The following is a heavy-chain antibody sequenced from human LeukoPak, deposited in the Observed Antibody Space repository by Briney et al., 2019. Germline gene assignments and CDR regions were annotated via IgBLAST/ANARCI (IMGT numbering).Heavy chain of an antibody. CDR3: ARDLTTTSSFLSGY. CDR1: GYTFTSYG. Sequence: ASVKVSCKASGYTFTSYGITWVRQAPGQGLEWMGWISAYNGITNYAQKLQGRVTMTTDTSTSTAYMELRSLRSDDTAVYYCARDLTTTSSFLSGYWGQGTLVTVSS. J-gene: IGHJ4*02. D-gene: IGHD2-2*01. V-gene: IGHV1-18*01. CDR2: ISAYNGIT.